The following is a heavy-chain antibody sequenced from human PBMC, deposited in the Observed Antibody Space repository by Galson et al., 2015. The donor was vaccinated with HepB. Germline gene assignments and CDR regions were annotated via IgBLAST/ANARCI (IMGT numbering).Heavy chain of an antibody. V-gene: IGHV3-23*01. D-gene: IGHD3-10*01. CDR1: GFTFGAYE. CDR3: AKDLGVRGEYYYYGMDV. J-gene: IGHJ6*02. CDR2: IGSDGSST. Sequence: SLRLSCAASGFTFGAYEMNWVRQAPGKGLEWVSAIGSDGSSTFYADSVKGRSTISRDNSGNTLYLQMNRLRAEDTAIYYCAKDLGVRGEYYYYGMDVWGQGTTVTVSS.